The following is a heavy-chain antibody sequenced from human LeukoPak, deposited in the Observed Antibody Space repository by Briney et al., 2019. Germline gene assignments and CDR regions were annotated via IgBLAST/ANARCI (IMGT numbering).Heavy chain of an antibody. D-gene: IGHD3-22*01. CDR2: IYYSGST. V-gene: IGHV4-39*07. Sequence: SETLSLTCTVSGGSISSYYWGWIRQPPGKGLEWIGSIYYSGSTYYNPSLKSRVTISVDTSKNQFSLKLSSVTAADTAVYYCARVPYYYDSSGLYPIDYWGQGTLVTVSS. J-gene: IGHJ4*02. CDR1: GGSISSYY. CDR3: ARVPYYYDSSGLYPIDY.